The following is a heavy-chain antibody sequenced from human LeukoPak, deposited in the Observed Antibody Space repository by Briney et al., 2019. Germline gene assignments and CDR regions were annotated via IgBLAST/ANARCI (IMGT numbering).Heavy chain of an antibody. CDR2: IYLDGRT. D-gene: IGHD1-26*01. V-gene: IGHV4-39*01. CDR1: GGPLTDSSFF. J-gene: IGHJ6*03. CDR3: VRLGGSYFRHGYYFYYLDV. Sequence: PSETLSLTCTVSGGPLTDSSFFWGWIRQSPGAGLEWIGKIYLDGRTNYDPSLRNRVTISVDTSKNQFSLRLTPVTAADRAVYYCVRLGGSYFRHGYYFYYLDVWGKGTTVTVSS.